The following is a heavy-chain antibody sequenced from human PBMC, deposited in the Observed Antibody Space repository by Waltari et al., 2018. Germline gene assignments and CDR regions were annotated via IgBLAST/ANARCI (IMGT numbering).Heavy chain of an antibody. CDR3: ARMIIPTGREKEEEREG. Sequence: QLQLQESGPGLVKPSETLSLTCTVSGGPISSSSYYWGWIRQPPGKGLEWIGSIYYSGSTYYNPSLKSRVAISVDTSKNQFSLKLSSVTAADTAVEYCARMIIPTGREKEEEREGGGKG. V-gene: IGHV4-39*01. D-gene: IGHD3-22*01. CDR2: IYYSGST. CDR1: GGPISSSSYY. J-gene: IGHJ6*03.